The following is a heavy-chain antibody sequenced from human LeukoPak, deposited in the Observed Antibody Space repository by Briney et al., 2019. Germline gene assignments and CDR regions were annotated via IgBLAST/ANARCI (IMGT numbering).Heavy chain of an antibody. CDR3: ALLGAAGREYFQH. D-gene: IGHD6-13*01. Sequence: GGSLRLSCAASGFTFSSYAMSWVRQATGKGLEWVSAISGSGGSTYYADSVKGRFTISRDNSKNTLYLQISSLRAEDTAVYYCALLGAAGREYFQHWGQGTLVTVSS. CDR2: ISGSGGST. V-gene: IGHV3-23*01. J-gene: IGHJ1*01. CDR1: GFTFSSYA.